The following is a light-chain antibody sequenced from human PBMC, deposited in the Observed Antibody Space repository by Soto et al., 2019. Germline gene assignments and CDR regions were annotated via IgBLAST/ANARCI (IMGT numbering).Light chain of an antibody. Sequence: AIQITQAPSSLSASVGDRVTITCRASQDLRDHLGWFQHQPGKPPSLLIYGVSHLHDGVPSRFSGSGYDTEFTLTITSLQPADLATYNCLHLYTCPRTFGPGTTGDIK. V-gene: IGKV1-6*02. CDR1: QDLRDH. CDR3: LHLYTCPRT. J-gene: IGKJ3*01. CDR2: GVS.